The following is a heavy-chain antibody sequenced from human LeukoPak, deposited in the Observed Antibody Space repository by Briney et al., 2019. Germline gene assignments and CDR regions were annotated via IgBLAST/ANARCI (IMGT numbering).Heavy chain of an antibody. D-gene: IGHD2-15*01. CDR3: ARGTPRKRVVVAAATFYPYFDY. Sequence: KPSETLSLTCAVYGGSFSGYYWSWIRQPPGKGLEWIGEINHSGSTNYNPSLKSRVTISVDTSKNQFSLKLSSVTAADTAVYYCARGTPRKRVVVAAATFYPYFDYWGQGTLVTVSS. CDR1: GGSFSGYY. CDR2: INHSGST. V-gene: IGHV4-34*01. J-gene: IGHJ4*02.